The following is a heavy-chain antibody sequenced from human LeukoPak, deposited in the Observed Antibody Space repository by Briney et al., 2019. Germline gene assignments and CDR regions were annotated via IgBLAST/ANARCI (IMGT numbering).Heavy chain of an antibody. CDR1: GGSISSYY. V-gene: IGHV4-59*08. CDR3: ARFDRSAAYYGMDV. D-gene: IGHD2-2*01. Sequence: SETLSLTCTVPGGSISSYYWSWIRQPPGKGLEWIGYIYYSGSTNYNPSLKSRVTISVDTSKNQFSLKLSSVTAADTAVYYCARFDRSAAYYGMDVWGQGTTVTVSS. CDR2: IYYSGST. J-gene: IGHJ6*02.